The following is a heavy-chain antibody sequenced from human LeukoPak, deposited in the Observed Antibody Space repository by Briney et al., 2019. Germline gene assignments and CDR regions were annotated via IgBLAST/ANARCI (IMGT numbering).Heavy chain of an antibody. Sequence: SEPLSLPCTLSGHRIRRFYGIWLPQPAGEGLEWIGRIYTGGSTNYNPSLKSRVTMSVDTSKNQFSLKLSSVTAADTAVYYCARVLSSSWLFDYWGQGTLVTVSS. CDR1: GHRIRRFY. J-gene: IGHJ4*02. CDR2: IYTGGST. V-gene: IGHV4-4*07. D-gene: IGHD6-13*01. CDR3: ARVLSSSWLFDY.